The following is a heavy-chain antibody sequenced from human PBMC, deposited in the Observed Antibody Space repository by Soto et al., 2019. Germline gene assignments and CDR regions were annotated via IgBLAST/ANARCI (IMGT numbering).Heavy chain of an antibody. D-gene: IGHD2-15*01. CDR1: GFTFSSYA. J-gene: IGHJ6*02. CDR3: ARHLLRSCSGGSCCYYYGMDV. V-gene: IGHV3-48*03. CDR2: ISSSGSSI. Sequence: GGSLRLSCAASGFTFSSYAMSWVRQAPGKGLEWVSYISSSGSSIYYADSVKGRVTISRDNAENSLYLQMNSLRAEDTAVDYCARHLLRSCSGGSCCYYYGMDVWGQGTTVTVSS.